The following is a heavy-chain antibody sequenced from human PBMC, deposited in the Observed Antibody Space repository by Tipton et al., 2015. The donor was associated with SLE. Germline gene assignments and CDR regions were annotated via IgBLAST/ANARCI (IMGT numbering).Heavy chain of an antibody. D-gene: IGHD3-22*01. CDR3: ARVNTRGIVVVIGSYWYFDL. J-gene: IGHJ2*01. CDR2: IKQDGSEK. Sequence: SLRLSCAASGFTFSSYWMSWVRQAPGKGLEWVANIKQDGSEKYYVDSVKDRFTISRDNAKNSLYLQMNSLRAEDTAVYYCARVNTRGIVVVIGSYWYFDLWGRGTLVTVSS. V-gene: IGHV3-7*01. CDR1: GFTFSSYW.